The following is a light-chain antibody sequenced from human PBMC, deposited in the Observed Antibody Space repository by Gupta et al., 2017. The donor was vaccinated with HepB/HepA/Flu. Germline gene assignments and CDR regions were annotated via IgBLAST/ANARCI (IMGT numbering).Light chain of an antibody. V-gene: IGKV3-15*01. CDR2: GAS. J-gene: IGKJ1*01. Sequence: DIVMTQSPATLSVSPGETVTLSCRASHSVRSNLAWYQQKVGQAPTLLIYGASTRASGIPVRFSGGGSGADFTLTISSLQSEDFAVYYCHLATNWPRRFGPGTKVEIK. CDR1: HSVRSN. CDR3: HLATNWPRR.